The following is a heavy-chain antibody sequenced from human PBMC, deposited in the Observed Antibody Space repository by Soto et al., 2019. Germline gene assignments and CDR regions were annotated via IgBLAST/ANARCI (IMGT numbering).Heavy chain of an antibody. D-gene: IGHD3-10*01. CDR1: GGSISSGGYS. Sequence: SETLSLTCAVSGGSISSGGYSWSWIRQPPGKGLEWIGYIYHSGSTYYNPSLKSRVTISVDRSKNQFSLKLSSVTAADTAAYYCARSNYYGSGSYRDPYFDYWGQGTLVTVS. CDR3: ARSNYYGSGSYRDPYFDY. CDR2: IYHSGST. J-gene: IGHJ4*02. V-gene: IGHV4-30-2*01.